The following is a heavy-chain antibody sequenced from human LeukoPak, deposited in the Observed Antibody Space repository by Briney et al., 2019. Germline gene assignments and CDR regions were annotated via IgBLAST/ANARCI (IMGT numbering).Heavy chain of an antibody. V-gene: IGHV3-64*01. CDR3: TRRYGDHSGWAGYHDS. CDR2: IRSDGSST. J-gene: IGHJ4*02. Sequence: GGSLRLSCAASGFSFSDYIMHWVRQAPGKGLEYVSAIRSDGSSTVYPNSVKGRFTISRDNSKSTLYLQLGSLRAEDTAVYYCTRRYGDHSGWAGYHDSWGQGTLVTVSS. D-gene: IGHD6-19*01. CDR1: GFSFSDYI.